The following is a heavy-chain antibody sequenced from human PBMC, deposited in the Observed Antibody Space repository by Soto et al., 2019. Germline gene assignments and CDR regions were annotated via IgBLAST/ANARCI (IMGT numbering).Heavy chain of an antibody. CDR3: AKDKXGGGGLDFYYYYYGMDV. V-gene: IGHV3-9*01. CDR2: ISLDTERV. CDR1: GFTFDDFA. Sequence: GGSLRLSCVASGFTFDDFAIYWVRQTPGRGLEWVSGISLDTERVAYADSVKGRFTISRDNAKNSVYLQMHSLRPEDTAVYYCAKDKXGGGGLDFYYYYYGMDVWGQGTTVTVSS. J-gene: IGHJ6*02. D-gene: IGHD2-15*01.